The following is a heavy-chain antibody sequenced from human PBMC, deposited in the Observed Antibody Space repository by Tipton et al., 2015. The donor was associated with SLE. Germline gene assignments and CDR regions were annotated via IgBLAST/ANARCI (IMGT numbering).Heavy chain of an antibody. CDR3: ASRELRFLEFGYYSYGVDV. CDR1: GGSFSGYY. CDR2: INPSGNT. J-gene: IGHJ6*02. D-gene: IGHD3-3*01. Sequence: TLSLTCAVYGGSFSGYYWSWIRQPPGKRLEWIGEINPSGNTNYNPSLKSRVTISVDTSKNQFSLKLNSVTAADTAVYYCASRELRFLEFGYYSYGVDVWGHGTTVTVSS. V-gene: IGHV4-34*01.